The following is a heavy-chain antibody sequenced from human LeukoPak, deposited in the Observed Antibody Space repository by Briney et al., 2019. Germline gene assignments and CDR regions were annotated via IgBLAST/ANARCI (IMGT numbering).Heavy chain of an antibody. J-gene: IGHJ4*02. CDR2: I. Sequence: GGSLRLSCTVSGFTVSSNSMSWVRQAPGKGLEWVSAIKGRFTISRDNSKNTLYLQMNSLRAEDTAVYYCAKDPTLRFLVFDYWGQGTLVTVSS. CDR3: AKDPTLRFLVFDY. D-gene: IGHD3-3*01. V-gene: IGHV3-53*01. CDR1: GFTVSSNS.